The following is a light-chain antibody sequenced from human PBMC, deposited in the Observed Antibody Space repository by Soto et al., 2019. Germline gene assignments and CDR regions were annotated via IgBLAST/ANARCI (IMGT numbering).Light chain of an antibody. CDR1: QSISRY. CDR2: AAS. Sequence: DIQMTQSPSSLPASVGDRVTITCRASQSISRYLNWYQHRPWGGPKLLIYAASTLAGGVPSRFSGSGSGTDFTPTISSLQPEDIATYYCQQGYSAAPYTFGQGTKVEI. J-gene: IGKJ2*01. V-gene: IGKV1-39*01. CDR3: QQGYSAAPYT.